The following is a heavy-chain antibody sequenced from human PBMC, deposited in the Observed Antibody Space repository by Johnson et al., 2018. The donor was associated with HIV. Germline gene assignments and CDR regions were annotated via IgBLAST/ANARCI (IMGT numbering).Heavy chain of an antibody. CDR1: GFTFSDYA. J-gene: IGHJ3*01. CDR2: ICVGGGST. Sequence: VQLVESGGGLVQPGGSLRLSCAASGFTFSDYAMHWVRQAPGKGLDWVSTICVGGGSTYSADSVKGRFTISTDNSQNTLYLQMINLRAQDTAVYACARDPIALTPTLDAFDFWGQGTMVTVSS. V-gene: IGHV3-23*04. CDR3: ARDPIALTPTLDAFDF.